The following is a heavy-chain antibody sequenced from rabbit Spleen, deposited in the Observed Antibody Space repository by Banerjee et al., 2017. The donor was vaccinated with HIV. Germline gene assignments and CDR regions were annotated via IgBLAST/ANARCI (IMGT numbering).Heavy chain of an antibody. V-gene: IGHV1S40*01. J-gene: IGHJ6*01. Sequence: QSLEESGGGLVKPEGSLTLTCIASGVSFSGSSYMCWVRQAPGKGLEWIACIDAGSSGFTYFASWAKGRFTISKTSSTTVALQMTSLTVADTATYFCARDTSSSFSSYGMDLWGQGTLVTVS. D-gene: IGHD1-1*01. CDR3: ARDTSSSFSSYGMDL. CDR1: GVSFSGSSY. CDR2: IDAGSSGFT.